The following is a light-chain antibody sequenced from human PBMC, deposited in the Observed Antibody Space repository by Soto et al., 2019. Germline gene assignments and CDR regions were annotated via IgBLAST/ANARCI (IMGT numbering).Light chain of an antibody. J-gene: IGLJ3*02. CDR2: EVS. Sequence: QSVLTQSASVSGSPGQSITISCIGSSTDVGGYNYVSWYQQHPDKPPKLIIYEVSNRPSGVSSRFSGSRSGNTASLTISGLQAEDEAHYYCYSYTSGNTQVFGGGTKLTVL. CDR1: STDVGGYNY. V-gene: IGLV2-14*01. CDR3: YSYTSGNTQV.